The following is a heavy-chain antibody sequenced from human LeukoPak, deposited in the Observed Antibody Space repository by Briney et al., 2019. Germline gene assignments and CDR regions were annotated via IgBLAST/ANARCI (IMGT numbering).Heavy chain of an antibody. CDR3: ARHKDYYYSYMDV. V-gene: IGHV4-59*08. J-gene: IGHJ6*03. CDR1: GGSISSYY. CDR2: IYYSGST. Sequence: TSETLSLTCTVSGGSISSYYWSWIRQPPGKGLEWIGYIYYSGSTYYNPSLKSRVTISVDTSKNQFSLKLSSVTAADTAVYYCARHKDYYYSYMDVWGKGTTVTISS.